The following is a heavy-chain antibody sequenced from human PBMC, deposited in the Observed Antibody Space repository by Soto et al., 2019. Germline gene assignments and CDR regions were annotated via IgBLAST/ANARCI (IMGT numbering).Heavy chain of an antibody. V-gene: IGHV1-18*01. CDR2: ISGHNGNT. D-gene: IGHD3-10*01. CDR1: GYIFTSYG. CDR3: ARDVRYYGSGPQVFDY. Sequence: QVQLVQSGAEVKRPGDSVKVSCKASGYIFTSYGISWVRQAPGQGPKWMGWISGHNGNTNYAQKLQGIVTMTTDTSTSAAYMELRSLRFDDTAVYFCARDVRYYGSGPQVFDYWGQGSLVTVSS. J-gene: IGHJ4*02.